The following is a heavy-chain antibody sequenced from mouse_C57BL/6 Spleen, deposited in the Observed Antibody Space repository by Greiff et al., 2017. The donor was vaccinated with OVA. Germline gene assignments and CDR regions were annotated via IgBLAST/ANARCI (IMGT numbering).Heavy chain of an antibody. V-gene: IGHV5-9-1*02. D-gene: IGHD3-1*01. CDR2: ISSGGDYI. Sequence: EVKLMESGEGLVKPGGSLKLSCAASGFTFSSYAMSWVRQTPEKRLEWVAYISSGGDYIYYADTLKGHFTISRDNATNTPYLQMSSLKSEDTALYYCTRGAGLAPLWFAYWGPGTLVTVSA. CDR1: GFTFSSYA. J-gene: IGHJ3*01. CDR3: TRGAGLAPLWFAY.